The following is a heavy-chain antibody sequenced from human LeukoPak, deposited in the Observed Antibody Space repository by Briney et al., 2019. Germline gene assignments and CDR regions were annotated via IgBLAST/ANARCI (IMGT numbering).Heavy chain of an antibody. Sequence: SETLSLTCTVSGGSISSGSYYWSWIRQPAGKGLEWIGRIYTSGSTNYNPSLKSRVTISVDTSKNQFSLKLSSVTAADTAVYYCARDTQYYYDSSGYFVFDPWGQGTLVTVSS. CDR1: GGSISSGSYY. CDR3: ARDTQYYYDSSGYFVFDP. CDR2: IYTSGST. D-gene: IGHD3-22*01. V-gene: IGHV4-61*02. J-gene: IGHJ5*02.